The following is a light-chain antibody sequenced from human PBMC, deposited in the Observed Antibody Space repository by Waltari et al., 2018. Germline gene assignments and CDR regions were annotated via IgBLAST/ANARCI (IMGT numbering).Light chain of an antibody. J-gene: IGLJ1*01. Sequence: QSALTQPASVSGSPGQSITISCSGTDSDVGAYDFVSWYQQHPGKAPHLIIYEVSNRPSGSSNRFSASKSGNTASLTISGLQAEDEADYDCSSYTTSSAPGVFGTGTRVTVL. CDR3: SSYTTSSAPGV. V-gene: IGLV2-14*01. CDR1: DSDVGAYDF. CDR2: EVS.